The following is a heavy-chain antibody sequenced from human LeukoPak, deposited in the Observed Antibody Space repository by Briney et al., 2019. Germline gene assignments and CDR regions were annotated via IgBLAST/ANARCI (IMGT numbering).Heavy chain of an antibody. CDR2: IIPILGIA. Sequence: SVKVSCKASGGTFSSYAISWVRQAPGQGLEWMGRIIPILGIANYAQKFQGRVTITADKSTSTAYMELSSLRSEDTAVYYCARELPGGPFDYWGQGTLVTVSS. D-gene: IGHD1-14*01. J-gene: IGHJ4*02. CDR1: GGTFSSYA. V-gene: IGHV1-69*04. CDR3: ARELPGGPFDY.